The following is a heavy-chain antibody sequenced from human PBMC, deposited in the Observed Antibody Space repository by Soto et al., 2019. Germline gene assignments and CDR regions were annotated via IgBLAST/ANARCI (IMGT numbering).Heavy chain of an antibody. D-gene: IGHD3-3*01. V-gene: IGHV4-59*01. Sequence: SSETLSLTCTVSGGSISSYGWSWIRQPPGKKLEKIGYIYYSGSTNYNTSLKSRVTISVDTSKNQFSLKLSSVTAVDTAVYYCARELYDFWSGPQNQYNWFDPWGQGTLVTVSS. CDR2: IYYSGST. J-gene: IGHJ5*02. CDR3: ARELYDFWSGPQNQYNWFDP. CDR1: GGSISSYG.